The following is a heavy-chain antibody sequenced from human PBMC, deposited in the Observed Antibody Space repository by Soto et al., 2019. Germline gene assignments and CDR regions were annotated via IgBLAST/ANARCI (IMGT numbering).Heavy chain of an antibody. D-gene: IGHD3-22*01. CDR3: ARAGRYYYDSSGPDY. CDR1: GGSISSGDYY. J-gene: IGHJ4*02. CDR2: IYYSGST. V-gene: IGHV4-30-4*01. Sequence: QVQLQESGPGLVKPSQTLSLTCTVSGGSISSGDYYWSWIRQPPGKGLEWIGYIYYSGSTYYNPSLKRRVTISVDTSKNQFFLKLSSVTAADTAVSYCARAGRYYYDSSGPDYWGQGTLVTVSS.